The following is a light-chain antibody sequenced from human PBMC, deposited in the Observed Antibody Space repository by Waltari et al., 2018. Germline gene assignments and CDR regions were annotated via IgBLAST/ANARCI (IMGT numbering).Light chain of an antibody. Sequence: HSALTQPPSASGSPGQSVTIPCTGTSAYVGGYDYVSWYQQHPGKVPKLIIYDVTKRPSGVPPRFSASKSGNSASLTVSGLQAEDEADYYCSSHAGNNLWIFGGGTKVTVL. CDR1: SAYVGGYDY. CDR3: SSHAGNNLWI. CDR2: DVT. V-gene: IGLV2-8*01. J-gene: IGLJ2*01.